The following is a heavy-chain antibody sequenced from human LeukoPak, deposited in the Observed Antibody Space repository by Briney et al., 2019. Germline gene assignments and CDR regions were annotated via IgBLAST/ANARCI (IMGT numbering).Heavy chain of an antibody. CDR3: AKDRTYSNGWLPGGDGMDV. CDR2: ISGSGGST. V-gene: IGHV3-23*01. CDR1: GFTFSSYA. J-gene: IGHJ6*02. D-gene: IGHD6-19*01. Sequence: GGSLRLSRAASGFTFSSYAMSWVRQAPGKGLEWVSAISGSGGSTYYADSVKGRFTISRDNSKNTLYLQMNSLRAEDTAVYYCAKDRTYSNGWLPGGDGMDVWGQGTTVTVSS.